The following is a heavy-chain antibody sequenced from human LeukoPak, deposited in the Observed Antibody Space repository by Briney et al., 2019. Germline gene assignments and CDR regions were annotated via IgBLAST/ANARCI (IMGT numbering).Heavy chain of an antibody. CDR2: INHSGST. CDR3: ARGMAHCSSTSCYRSWFDP. D-gene: IGHD2-2*01. J-gene: IGHJ5*02. CDR1: GGSFSGYY. Sequence: SETLSLTCAVYGGSFSGYYWSWIRQPPGKGLEWIGEINHSGSTNYNPSLKSRVTISVDTSKNQFSLKLSSVTAADTAVYYCARGMAHCSSTSCYRSWFDPWGQGTLVTVSS. V-gene: IGHV4-34*01.